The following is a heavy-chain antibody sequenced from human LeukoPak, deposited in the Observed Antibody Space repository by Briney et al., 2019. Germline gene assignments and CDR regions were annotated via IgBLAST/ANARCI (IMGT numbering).Heavy chain of an antibody. CDR3: ARGYCSGGSCDEWFDP. J-gene: IGHJ5*02. CDR2: ISSSSSTI. Sequence: PGGSLRLSCAASGFTFSSYSMNWVRLAPGKGLEWVSYISSSSSTIYYADSVKGRFTISRDNAKNSLYLQMNSLRDEDTAVYYCARGYCSGGSCDEWFDPWGQGTLVTVSS. V-gene: IGHV3-48*02. D-gene: IGHD2-15*01. CDR1: GFTFSSYS.